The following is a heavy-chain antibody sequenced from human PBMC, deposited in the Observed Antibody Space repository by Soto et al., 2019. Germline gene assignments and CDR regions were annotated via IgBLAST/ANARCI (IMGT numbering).Heavy chain of an antibody. V-gene: IGHV4-30-4*01. J-gene: IGHJ5*02. D-gene: IGHD3-22*01. CDR1: GGSFSSGDYY. CDR3: CRGYTPITMTAGATPRWFDP. Sequence: LSLTCTVSGGSFSSGDYYWSWLRPPPGKGLEWIGYIYYSGRTYYNPSLKSRVTIPVDQSKNQFYLKLSSVAAADTGVDYCCRGYTPITMTAGATPRWFDPWGQGTLVTVSS. CDR2: IYYSGRT.